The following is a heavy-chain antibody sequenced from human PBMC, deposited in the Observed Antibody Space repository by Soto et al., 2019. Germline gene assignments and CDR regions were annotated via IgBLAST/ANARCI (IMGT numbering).Heavy chain of an antibody. D-gene: IGHD2-15*01. Sequence: VGSLRLSCAASGFTFSTYAMSWVRQAPGKGLEWVSAISGSGGNSTFYGDSVKGRFTISRDNSKNTLYLEMSSLGAEDTAVYYCAKGGGSCCFDCWGQGTRVTVSS. CDR3: AKGGGSCCFDC. CDR2: ISGSGGNST. CDR1: GFTFSTYA. V-gene: IGHV3-23*01. J-gene: IGHJ4*02.